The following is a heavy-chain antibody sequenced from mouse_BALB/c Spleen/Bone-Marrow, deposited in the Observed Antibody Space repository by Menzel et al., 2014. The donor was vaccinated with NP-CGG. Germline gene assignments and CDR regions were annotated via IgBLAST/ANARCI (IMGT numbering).Heavy chain of an antibody. J-gene: IGHJ4*01. V-gene: IGHV5-6-4*01. Sequence: EVKVVESGGGLVKPGGSLKVSCAASGFTFSSYTMSWVRQTPEKRLEWVATITSGGGYIYHPDSLKGRFTISRDNAKDTLYLQISSLKSEDSAMYYCTRAHYDSSPYYAMDYWGQGTSVTVSS. CDR3: TRAHYDSSPYYAMDY. CDR2: ITSGGGYI. CDR1: GFTFSSYT. D-gene: IGHD1-1*01.